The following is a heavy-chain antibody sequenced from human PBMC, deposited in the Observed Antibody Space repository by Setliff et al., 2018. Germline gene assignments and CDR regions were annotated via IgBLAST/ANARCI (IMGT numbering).Heavy chain of an antibody. Sequence: ASVKVSCKASGYTFTNYGITWVRQAPGQGLEWMGWINNYNTNTKYAQKLQGRVTMTTDTSTSTAYMELRSLRSDDTAVYYCARINFYVSSGHYYAPDYWGQGTLVTVS. CDR2: INNYNTNT. D-gene: IGHD3-22*01. CDR3: ARINFYVSSGHYYAPDY. V-gene: IGHV1-18*01. CDR1: GYTFTNYG. J-gene: IGHJ4*02.